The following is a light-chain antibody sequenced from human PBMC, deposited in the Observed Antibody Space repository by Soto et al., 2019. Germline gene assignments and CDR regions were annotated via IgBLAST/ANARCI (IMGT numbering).Light chain of an antibody. Sequence: EIVLTQSPATLSLSPGERATLSCRASQSVGTYLAWYQHNPGQAPRLLIYDASNRATGIPARFSGSGSGTDFTLTISSPEPEDFAVYYCQQHINRLSFGGGTKVDIK. CDR2: DAS. V-gene: IGKV3-11*01. CDR1: QSVGTY. J-gene: IGKJ4*01. CDR3: QQHINRLS.